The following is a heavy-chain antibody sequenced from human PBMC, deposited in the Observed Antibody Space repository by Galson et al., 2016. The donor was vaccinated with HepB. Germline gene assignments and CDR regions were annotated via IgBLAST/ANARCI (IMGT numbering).Heavy chain of an antibody. CDR3: AHTPPGFPFEY. D-gene: IGHD3-10*01. CDR1: GFSLSTSGVG. J-gene: IGHJ4*02. V-gene: IGHV2-5*02. Sequence: PALVKPTQTLTLTCTFSGFSLSTSGVGVGWIRQPPGKALEWLALIHWDDDKRYSPSLKSRLSITKVTSKNQVVLTMTNMDPVDTATYYCAHTPPGFPFEYWGQGTLVTVSS. CDR2: IHWDDDK.